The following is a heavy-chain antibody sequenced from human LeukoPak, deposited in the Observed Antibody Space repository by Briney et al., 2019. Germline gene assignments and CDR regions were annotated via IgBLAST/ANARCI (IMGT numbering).Heavy chain of an antibody. CDR2: IYSGGST. J-gene: IGHJ4*02. Sequence: GGSLRLSCAASGFTVSGNYMSWVRQAPGKGLEWVSVIYSGGSTYYADSVKGRFTISRDNSKNTLYLQMNSLRAEDTAVYYCARVYAGNSRTPIWGQGTLVTVSS. V-gene: IGHV3-53*01. D-gene: IGHD4-23*01. CDR3: ARVYAGNSRTPI. CDR1: GFTVSGNY.